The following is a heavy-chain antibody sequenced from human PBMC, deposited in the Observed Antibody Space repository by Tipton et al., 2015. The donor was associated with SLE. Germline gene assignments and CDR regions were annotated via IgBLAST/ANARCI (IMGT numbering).Heavy chain of an antibody. V-gene: IGHV3-33*08. D-gene: IGHD3-10*01. J-gene: IGHJ6*02. CDR2: IWYDGSKK. CDR1: GFTFSSYG. Sequence: SLRLSCAASGFTFSSYGMHWVRQAPGKGLEWVAVIWYDGSKKYYADSVKGRFTISRDNSKNTLYLQMNSLRAEDTAVYFCVGLLTYYSAMDVWGQGTTVTVSS. CDR3: VGLLTYYSAMDV.